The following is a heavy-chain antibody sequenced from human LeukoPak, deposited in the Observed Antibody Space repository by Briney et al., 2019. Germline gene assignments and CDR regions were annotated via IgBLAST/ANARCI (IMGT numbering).Heavy chain of an antibody. D-gene: IGHD3-10*01. V-gene: IGHV1-46*01. Sequence: GASVKVSCKASGYTFTSYYMHWVRQAPGQGLEWMGIINPSGGSTSYAQRFQGRVTMTRDTSTSTVYMELSSLRSEDTAVYYCARSRYYYGSGPNLEIDYWGQGTLVTVSS. CDR1: GYTFTSYY. CDR3: ARSRYYYGSGPNLEIDY. J-gene: IGHJ4*02. CDR2: INPSGGST.